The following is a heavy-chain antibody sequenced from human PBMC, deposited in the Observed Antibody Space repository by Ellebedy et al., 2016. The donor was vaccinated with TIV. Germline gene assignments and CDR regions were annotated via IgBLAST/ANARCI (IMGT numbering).Heavy chain of an antibody. D-gene: IGHD5-12*01. Sequence: SETLSLXCAVSGGSISSSNWWSWVRQPPGKGLEWIGEINHSGSTNYNPSLKSRVTISVDTSKNQFSLKLSSVTAADTAVYYCVRGPYSGYARFYYYYYGMDVWGQGTTVTVSS. CDR3: VRGPYSGYARFYYYYYGMDV. J-gene: IGHJ6*02. CDR2: INHSGST. V-gene: IGHV4-4*02. CDR1: GGSISSSNW.